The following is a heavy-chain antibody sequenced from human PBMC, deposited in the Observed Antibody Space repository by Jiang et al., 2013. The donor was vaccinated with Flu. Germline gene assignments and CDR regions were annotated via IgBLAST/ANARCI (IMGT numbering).Heavy chain of an antibody. CDR2: ISYDGSNK. CDR1: GFTFSSYG. Sequence: VQLLESGGGVVQPGRSLRLSCAASGFTFSSYGMHWVRQAPGKGLEWVAVISYDGSNKYYADSVKGRFTISRDNSKNTLYLQMNSLRAEDTAVYYCAKSGSPGGRYSSGHGWDNWFDPWGQGTLVTVSS. V-gene: IGHV3-30*18. J-gene: IGHJ5*02. CDR3: AKSGSPGGRYSSGHGWDNWFDP. D-gene: IGHD6-19*01.